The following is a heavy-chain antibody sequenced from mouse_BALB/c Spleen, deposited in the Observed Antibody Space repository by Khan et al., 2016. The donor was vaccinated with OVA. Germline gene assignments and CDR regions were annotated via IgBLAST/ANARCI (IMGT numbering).Heavy chain of an antibody. CDR2: IIYTGYT. V-gene: IGHV3-8*02. Sequence: EVQLQESGPSLVKPSQTLSLTCSVTGDSITTGYWNWIRKFPGNKLEYMGYIIYTGYTYYNPSLISRISITRHTSNNQYYLQLNSVTDEDTATYYCARSTYRYAFDYWGQGTLVTVSA. CDR1: GDSITTGY. CDR3: ARSTYRYAFDY. J-gene: IGHJ3*01. D-gene: IGHD2-14*01.